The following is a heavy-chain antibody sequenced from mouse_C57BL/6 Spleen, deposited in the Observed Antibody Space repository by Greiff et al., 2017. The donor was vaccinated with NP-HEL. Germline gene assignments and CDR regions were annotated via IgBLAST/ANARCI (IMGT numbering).Heavy chain of an antibody. D-gene: IGHD1-1*01. V-gene: IGHV1-4*01. CDR2: INPSSGYT. J-gene: IGHJ2*01. Sequence: SGAELARPGASVKMSCKASGYTFTSYTMHWVKQRPGQGLEWIGYINPSSGYTKYNQKFKDKATLTADKSSSTAYMQLSSLTSEDSAVYYCARWATTVVASFDYWGQGTTLTVSS. CDR1: GYTFTSYT. CDR3: ARWATTVVASFDY.